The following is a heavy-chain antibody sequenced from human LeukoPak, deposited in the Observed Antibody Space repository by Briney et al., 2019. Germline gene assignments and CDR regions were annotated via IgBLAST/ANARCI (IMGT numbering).Heavy chain of an antibody. J-gene: IGHJ6*02. CDR1: GFTFSSYA. Sequence: GGSLRLSCAASGFTFSSYAMRWVRPAPGEGVGWGSAIIGSGGSTYYADSVKGRFTISRDNSKNTLYLQMNSLRAEDTAVYYCTKLGYSSSWYDFDYYYGMDVWGQGTTVTVSS. CDR3: TKLGYSSSWYDFDYYYGMDV. D-gene: IGHD6-13*01. V-gene: IGHV3-23*01. CDR2: IIGSGGST.